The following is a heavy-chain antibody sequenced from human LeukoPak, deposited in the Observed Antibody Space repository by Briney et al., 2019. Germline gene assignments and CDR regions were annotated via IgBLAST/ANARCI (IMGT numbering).Heavy chain of an antibody. CDR2: ISYDGSNK. V-gene: IGHV3-30-3*01. CDR3: AKDPLRGYYFDY. Sequence: SGRSLRLSCAASGFTFSSYAMHWVRQAPGKGLEWVAVISYDGSNKYYADSVKGRFTISRDNSKNTLYLQMNSLRAEDTAVYYCAKDPLRGYYFDYWGQGTLVTVSS. D-gene: IGHD4-17*01. J-gene: IGHJ4*02. CDR1: GFTFSSYA.